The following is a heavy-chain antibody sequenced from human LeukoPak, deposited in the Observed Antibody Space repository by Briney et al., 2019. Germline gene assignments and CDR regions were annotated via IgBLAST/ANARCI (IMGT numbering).Heavy chain of an antibody. Sequence: PSGTLSLTCAVSGGSISSSNWWSWVRQPPGKGLEWIGEINHSGSTNYNPSLKSRVTISVDTSKNQFSLKLSSVTAADTAVYYCAGSKDYYDRSGYDWGQGTLVTVSS. CDR2: INHSGST. CDR3: AGSKDYYDRSGYD. D-gene: IGHD3-22*01. CDR1: GGSISSSNW. J-gene: IGHJ4*02. V-gene: IGHV4-4*02.